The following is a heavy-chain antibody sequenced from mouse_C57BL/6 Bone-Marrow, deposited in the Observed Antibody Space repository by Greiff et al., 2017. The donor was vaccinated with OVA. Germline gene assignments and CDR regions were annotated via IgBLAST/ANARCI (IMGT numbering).Heavy chain of an antibody. V-gene: IGHV1-85*01. J-gene: IGHJ3*01. CDR3: FYYDYDVGFAY. CDR1: GYTFTSYD. D-gene: IGHD2-4*01. CDR2: IYPRDGST. Sequence: VKLVESGPELVKPGASVKLSCKASGYTFTSYDINWVKQRPGQGLEWIGWIYPRDGSTKYNEKFKGKATLTVDTSSSTAYMELHSLTSEDSAVYFCFYYDYDVGFAYWGQGTLVTVSA.